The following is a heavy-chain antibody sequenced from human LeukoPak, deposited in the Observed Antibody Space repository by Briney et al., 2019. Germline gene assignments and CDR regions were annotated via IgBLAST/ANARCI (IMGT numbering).Heavy chain of an antibody. CDR2: ISATDGST. D-gene: IGHD3-9*01. Sequence: GGSLRLSCAASGFTFSNYAMSWVRQAPGKGLEWVSSISATDGSTDYADSVKGRFTISRDNAKNSLYLQMNSLRAEDTAVYYCARGSVLRYFDWPNYYMDVWGKGTTVTVSS. V-gene: IGHV3-23*01. J-gene: IGHJ6*03. CDR1: GFTFSNYA. CDR3: ARGSVLRYFDWPNYYMDV.